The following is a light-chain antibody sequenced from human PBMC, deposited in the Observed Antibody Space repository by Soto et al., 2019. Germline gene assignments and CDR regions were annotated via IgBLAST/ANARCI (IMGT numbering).Light chain of an antibody. J-gene: IGKJ1*01. V-gene: IGKV3-20*01. Sequence: NVLSQSPGTPSLSPGERGTLSCRASQSVSSNYLAWYQQKPGQAPRLLLYGASSRATGIPDRFSGSGSGTDFTLTISRLEPEDFAVYYCQQYAGSPRTFGQGTKVDIK. CDR1: QSVSSNY. CDR2: GAS. CDR3: QQYAGSPRT.